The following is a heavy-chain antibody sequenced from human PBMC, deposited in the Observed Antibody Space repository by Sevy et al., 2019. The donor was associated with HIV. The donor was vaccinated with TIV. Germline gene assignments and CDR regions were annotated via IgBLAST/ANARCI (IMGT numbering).Heavy chain of an antibody. CDR1: GYIFSDYN. CDR3: VRDDINAPRTLLSFDI. J-gene: IGHJ3*02. CDR2: INPNSGVT. Sequence: ASVKVSCKTTGYIFSDYNMHWVRQAPGQGLEWMALINPNSGVTIYAHNFRGRVSVTRDTSMSTAYMELSGLTSDDTAVYYCVRDDINAPRTLLSFDIWGQGTMVTVSS. D-gene: IGHD3-3*01. V-gene: IGHV1-2*06.